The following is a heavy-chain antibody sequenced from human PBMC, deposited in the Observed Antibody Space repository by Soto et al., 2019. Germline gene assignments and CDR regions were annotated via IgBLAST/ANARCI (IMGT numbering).Heavy chain of an antibody. CDR2: INSDGSST. Sequence: GGSLRLSCAASGFTFSSYWMHWVRQAPGKGLVWVSRINSDGSSTSYADSVKGRFTISRDNAKNTLYLQMNSLRAEDTAVYYCARDGIYCSGGSCYSHYMDVWGKGTTVTVSS. CDR1: GFTFSSYW. D-gene: IGHD2-15*01. J-gene: IGHJ6*03. V-gene: IGHV3-74*01. CDR3: ARDGIYCSGGSCYSHYMDV.